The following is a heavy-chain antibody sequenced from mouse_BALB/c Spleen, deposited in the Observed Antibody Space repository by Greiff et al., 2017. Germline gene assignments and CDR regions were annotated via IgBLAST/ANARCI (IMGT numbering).Heavy chain of an antibody. CDR3: ARRGGNHVFDY. Sequence: EVKLVESGGGLVKLGGSLKLSCAASGFTFSSYYMSWVRQTPEKRLELVAAINSNGGSTYYPDTVKGRFTISRDNAKNTLYLQMSSLKSEDTALYYCARRGGNHVFDYWGQGTTLTVSS. J-gene: IGHJ2*01. V-gene: IGHV5-6-2*01. D-gene: IGHD2-1*01. CDR2: INSNGGST. CDR1: GFTFSSYY.